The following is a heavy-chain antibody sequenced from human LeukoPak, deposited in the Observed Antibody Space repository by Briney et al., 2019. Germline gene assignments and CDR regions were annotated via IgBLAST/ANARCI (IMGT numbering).Heavy chain of an antibody. CDR2: INPTGGST. D-gene: IGHD2-21*02. CDR3: ARDRRIAGGDIDAFDV. CDR1: GYTFSSYY. J-gene: IGHJ3*01. Sequence: GASVKVSCKASGYTFSSYYMHWVRQAPGQGLEWMGMINPTGGSTAYPQKFQGRVTMTRDMSTTTVYLQVSSLRSEDTAVYFCARDRRIAGGDIDAFDVWGQGTMVTVSS. V-gene: IGHV1-46*01.